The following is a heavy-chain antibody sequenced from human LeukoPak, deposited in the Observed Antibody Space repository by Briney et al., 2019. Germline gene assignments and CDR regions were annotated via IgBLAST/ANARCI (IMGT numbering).Heavy chain of an antibody. Sequence: GGTLRLSCAASGFTFSSYEMNWVRQAPGKGLEWGSYISSSGSTIYYADSVKGRFTISRDNSKNTLYLQMNSLRAEDTAVYYCASQIYSSSWYGAFDIWGQGTMVTVSS. CDR2: ISSSGSTI. J-gene: IGHJ3*02. V-gene: IGHV3-48*03. CDR3: ASQIYSSSWYGAFDI. CDR1: GFTFSSYE. D-gene: IGHD6-13*01.